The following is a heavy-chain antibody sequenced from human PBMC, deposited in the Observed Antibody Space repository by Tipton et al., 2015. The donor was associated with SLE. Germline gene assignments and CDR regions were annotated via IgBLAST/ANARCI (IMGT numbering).Heavy chain of an antibody. Sequence: LRLSCTVSDGSMSMSNYYWSWIRQPAGKGLEWIGRIFVSGTTNYNPSLKSRMTMSVDTSKNQFSLKMSSMTAADTAIYYCARAKDWEDAFEIWGQGTMVTVSA. CDR3: ARAKDWEDAFEI. CDR2: IFVSGTT. CDR1: DGSMSMSNYY. J-gene: IGHJ3*02. V-gene: IGHV4-61*02. D-gene: IGHD1-26*01.